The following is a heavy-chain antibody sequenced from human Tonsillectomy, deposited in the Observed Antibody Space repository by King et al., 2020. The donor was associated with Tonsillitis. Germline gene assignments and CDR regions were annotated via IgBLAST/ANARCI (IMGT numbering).Heavy chain of an antibody. CDR2: TYYRSKWYN. J-gene: IGHJ5*02. CDR1: GDSVSSNSAA. D-gene: IGHD2-15*01. CDR3: ARVVAAPNNWFDP. Sequence: VQLQQSGPGLVKPSQTLSLPCAISGDSVSSNSAAWHWIRQSPSRGLEWLGRTYYRSKWYNDYAVAVKSRITINPDTSKNQFSLQLNSVTPEDTAVYYCARVVAAPNNWFDPWGQGTLVTVSS. V-gene: IGHV6-1*01.